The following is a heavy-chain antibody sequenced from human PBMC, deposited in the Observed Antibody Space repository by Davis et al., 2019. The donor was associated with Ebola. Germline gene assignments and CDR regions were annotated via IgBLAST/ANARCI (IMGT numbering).Heavy chain of an antibody. D-gene: IGHD4-23*01. CDR1: GGSISSYY. CDR2: IYYSGST. V-gene: IGHV4-59*01. CDR3: AINGGNSNFDY. Sequence: PGGSLRLSCTVSGGSISSYYWSWIRQPPGKGLEWIGYIYYSGSTNYNPSLKSRVTISVDTSKNQFSLKLSSVTAADTAVYYCAINGGNSNFDYWGQGTLVTVSS. J-gene: IGHJ4*02.